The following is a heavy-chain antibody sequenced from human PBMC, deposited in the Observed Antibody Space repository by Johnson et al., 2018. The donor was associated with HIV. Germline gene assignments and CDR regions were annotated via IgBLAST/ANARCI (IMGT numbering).Heavy chain of an antibody. CDR2: ISWNSGSI. CDR1: GFTFDDYA. D-gene: IGHD1-20*01. J-gene: IGHJ3*01. CDR3: AKIITGTTYDALDL. Sequence: VQLVESGGGLVKPGGSLRLSCAASGFTFDDYAMHWVRQAPGKGLEWVSGISWNSGSIGYADSVKGRFTISRDNSENTVYVQMNSLRTEDTGMYYCAKIITGTTYDALDLWGQGTMVTVSS. V-gene: IGHV3-9*01.